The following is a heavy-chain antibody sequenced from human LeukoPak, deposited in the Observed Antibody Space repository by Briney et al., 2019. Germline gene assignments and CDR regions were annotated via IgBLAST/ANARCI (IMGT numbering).Heavy chain of an antibody. CDR2: INTNTGNP. V-gene: IGHV7-4-1*02. CDR3: ARGVKGFYDY. J-gene: IGHJ4*02. Sequence: GASVKVSCKASGYTFTSYAMNWVRRAPGQGLEWTGWINTNTGNPTYAQGFTGRFVFSLDTSVSTAYLQSSSLKAEDTAVYYCARGVKGFYDYWGQGTLVTVSS. CDR1: GYTFTSYA. D-gene: IGHD3-22*01.